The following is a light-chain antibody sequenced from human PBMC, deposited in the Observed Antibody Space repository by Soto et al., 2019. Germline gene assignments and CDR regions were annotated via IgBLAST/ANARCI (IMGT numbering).Light chain of an antibody. CDR2: DAS. Sequence: IVLTQSPATLSLSPGERAALSCRASQSVSTTLAWYQHKPGQAPRLIIYDASKRAPGIPARFSGSGSGTDFTLTISNLEPEDFAVYYCQVRDVWPSFGQGTKVEI. CDR3: QVRDVWPS. CDR1: QSVSTT. V-gene: IGKV3-11*01. J-gene: IGKJ1*01.